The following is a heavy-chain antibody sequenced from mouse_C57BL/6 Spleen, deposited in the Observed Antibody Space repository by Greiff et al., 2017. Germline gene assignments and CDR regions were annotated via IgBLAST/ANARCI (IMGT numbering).Heavy chain of an antibody. CDR3: TRRTDYYGSSYFWYFDV. CDR2: IDPETGGT. V-gene: IGHV1-15*01. D-gene: IGHD1-1*01. J-gene: IGHJ1*03. Sequence: VQLQQSGAELVRPGASVTLSCKASGYTFTDYEMHWVQQTPVHGLEWIGAIDPETGGTAYNQKFKGKAILTADKSSSTAYMELRSLTSEDSAVYYCTRRTDYYGSSYFWYFDVWGKGTTVTVSS. CDR1: GYTFTDYE.